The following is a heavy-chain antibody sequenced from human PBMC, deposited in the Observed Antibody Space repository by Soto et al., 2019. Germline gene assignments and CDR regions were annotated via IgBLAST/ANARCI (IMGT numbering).Heavy chain of an antibody. CDR2: ISSSSSYI. Sequence: GSLRLSCAASGFTFSSYSMNWVRQAPGKGLEWVSSISSSSSYIYYADSVKGRFTISRDNAKNSLYLQMNSLRAEDTAVYYCAREALRGSKGILWFDPWGQGTLVTVSS. CDR1: GFTFSSYS. J-gene: IGHJ5*02. CDR3: AREALRGSKGILWFDP. D-gene: IGHD4-17*01. V-gene: IGHV3-21*01.